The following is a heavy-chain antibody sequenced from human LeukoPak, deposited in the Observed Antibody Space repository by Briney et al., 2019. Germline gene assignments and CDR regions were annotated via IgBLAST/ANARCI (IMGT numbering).Heavy chain of an antibody. J-gene: IGHJ1*01. Sequence: ASVKVSCKASGYTFTGYYMHWVRQAPGQGLEWMGWINPNSGGTNYAQKFQGRVTMTRDTSISTAYMELGRLRSDDTAVYYCARVTGYCSGGSCYLYFQHWGQGTLVTVSS. CDR1: GYTFTGYY. CDR3: ARVTGYCSGGSCYLYFQH. V-gene: IGHV1-2*02. D-gene: IGHD2-15*01. CDR2: INPNSGGT.